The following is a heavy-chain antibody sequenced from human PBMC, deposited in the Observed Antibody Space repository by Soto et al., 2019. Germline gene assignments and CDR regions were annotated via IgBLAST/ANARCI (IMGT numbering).Heavy chain of an antibody. CDR1: LYTFPRYG. J-gene: IGHJ5*02. D-gene: IGHD6-13*01. Sequence: ASVHVSRKASLYTFPRYGIHWVRQAPGKRLAWMGWINAANGDTKYSPRLQGRVTITRDTSPSTAYMELSSLRTEDTAVYYCVRRHVSATGIDWFDPWGQGTLVTVSS. CDR2: INAANGDT. CDR3: VRRHVSATGIDWFDP. V-gene: IGHV1-3*01.